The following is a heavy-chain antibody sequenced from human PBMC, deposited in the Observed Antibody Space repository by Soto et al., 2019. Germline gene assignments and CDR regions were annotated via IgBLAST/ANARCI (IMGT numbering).Heavy chain of an antibody. V-gene: IGHV3-30-3*01. CDR2: ISYDGSNK. CDR3: ARGAGYCSSTSCRNWYFDL. CDR1: GFTFSSYA. Sequence: QVQLVESGEGVVQPGRSLRLSSAASGFTFSSYAMHWVREAPGKGLEWVAVISYDGSNKYYADSVKGRFTISRDNSKNTLYLQMNSLRAEDTAVYYCARGAGYCSSTSCRNWYFDLWGRGTLVTVSS. D-gene: IGHD2-2*01. J-gene: IGHJ2*01.